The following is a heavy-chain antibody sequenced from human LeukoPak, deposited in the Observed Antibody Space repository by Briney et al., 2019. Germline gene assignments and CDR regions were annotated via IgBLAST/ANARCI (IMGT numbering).Heavy chain of an antibody. CDR2: IIPIFGTA. D-gene: IGHD3-22*01. J-gene: IGHJ3*02. Sequence: SAEVSRKASGGTFSSYAISWVRQAPGEGLEWMGGIIPIFGTANYAHKFQGRVTMTSDGYTSTAYMELSSLTSEDTAVYYCASESSYYDSSGYVKDAFDIWGQGTMVTVSS. V-gene: IGHV1-69*13. CDR3: ASESSYYDSSGYVKDAFDI. CDR1: GGTFSSYA.